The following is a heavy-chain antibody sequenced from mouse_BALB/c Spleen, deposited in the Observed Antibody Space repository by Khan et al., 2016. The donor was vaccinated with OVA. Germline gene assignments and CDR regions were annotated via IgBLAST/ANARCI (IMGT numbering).Heavy chain of an antibody. CDR3: ARAYYRYDGYYAMDY. CDR1: GFSLSRYN. D-gene: IGHD2-14*01. J-gene: IGHJ4*01. CDR2: IWGGGGT. Sequence: QVQLKHSGPGLVAPSQSLSITCTVSGFSLSRYNIHWVRQPPGKGLEWLGMIWGGGGTDYNSTLKIRLSISKDNSKSQVFLKMNSLQTDDTAMYYWARAYYRYDGYYAMDYWGQGTSVTVSS. V-gene: IGHV2-6-4*01.